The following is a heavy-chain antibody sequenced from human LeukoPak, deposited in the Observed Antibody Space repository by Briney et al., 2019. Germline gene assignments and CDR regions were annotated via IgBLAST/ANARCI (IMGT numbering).Heavy chain of an antibody. V-gene: IGHV3-21*01. Sequence: PGGSLRLSCAASGFTFSSSWMSWLRQAPGKGLEWVSSITASSTAIYSADSVKGRFTISRDNAKNLLYLQMNSLRAEDTAVYYCARTYYDILTGYNPYFDYWGQGILVTVSS. D-gene: IGHD3-9*01. CDR1: GFTFSSSW. J-gene: IGHJ4*02. CDR2: ITASSTAI. CDR3: ARTYYDILTGYNPYFDY.